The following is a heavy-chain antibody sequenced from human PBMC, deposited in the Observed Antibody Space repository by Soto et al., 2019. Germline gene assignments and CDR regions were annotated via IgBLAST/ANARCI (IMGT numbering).Heavy chain of an antibody. CDR2: IWYEGSKK. D-gene: IGHD3-3*01. Sequence: QVQVVESGGGVVQPGRSLRLSCAASGFTFSSFGMHWVRQAPGKGLEWVSLIWYEGSKKSYGDSVKGRFTISRDNSRKAVYLRMNSLRADDTAVYYWAREASYYSLWSGYYPSRNGMDVWGQGTTVTVSS. CDR3: AREASYYSLWSGYYPSRNGMDV. CDR1: GFTFSSFG. J-gene: IGHJ6*02. V-gene: IGHV3-33*01.